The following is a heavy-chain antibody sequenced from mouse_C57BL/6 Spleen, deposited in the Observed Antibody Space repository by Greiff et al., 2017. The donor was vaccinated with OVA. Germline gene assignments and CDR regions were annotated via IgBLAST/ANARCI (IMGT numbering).Heavy chain of an antibody. CDR2: ISSGGDYI. CDR1: GFTFSSYA. CDR3: TRDRGYFDV. Sequence: KLVESGEGLVKPGGSLKLSCAASGFTFSSYAMSWVRQTPEKRLEWVAYISSGGDYIYYADTVKGRFTISRDNARNTLYLQMSSLKSEDTAMYYCTRDRGYFDVWGTGTTVTVSS. V-gene: IGHV5-9-1*02. J-gene: IGHJ1*03.